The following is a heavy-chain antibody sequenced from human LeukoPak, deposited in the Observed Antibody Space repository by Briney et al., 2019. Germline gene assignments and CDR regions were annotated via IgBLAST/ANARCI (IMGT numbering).Heavy chain of an antibody. J-gene: IGHJ6*02. CDR3: ARGRHSSSWFPRANDYYYCGMDV. CDR1: GVSISSYY. V-gene: IGHV4-59*01. Sequence: TSSETLSLTCTVSGVSISSYYWSWIRQPPGKGLEWIGYIYYSGSTNYNPSLKSRVTISVDTSKNQFSLKLSSVTAADTAVYYCARGRHSSSWFPRANDYYYCGMDVWGQGTTVTVSS. D-gene: IGHD6-13*01. CDR2: IYYSGST.